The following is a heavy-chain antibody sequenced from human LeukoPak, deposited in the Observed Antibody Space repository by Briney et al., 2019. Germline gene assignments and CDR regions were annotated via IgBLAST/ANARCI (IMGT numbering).Heavy chain of an antibody. CDR1: GGSISSYY. D-gene: IGHD3-22*01. CDR2: IYYSGST. Sequence: SETLSLTCTVSGGSISSYYCSWIRQPPGKGLEWFGCIYYSGSTNYNPSLKSRVTISVDTSKNQFSLKLSSVTAADTAVYYCARDSSGYYSYFDYWGQGTLVTVSS. J-gene: IGHJ4*02. CDR3: ARDSSGYYSYFDY. V-gene: IGHV4-59*01.